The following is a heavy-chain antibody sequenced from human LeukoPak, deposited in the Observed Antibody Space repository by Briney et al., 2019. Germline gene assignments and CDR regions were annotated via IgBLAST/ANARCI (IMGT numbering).Heavy chain of an antibody. CDR3: ARSRPSIAVAGTDY. J-gene: IGHJ4*02. CDR2: INPNSGGT. D-gene: IGHD6-19*01. V-gene: IGHV1-2*06. Sequence: GASVKVSCKASGYTFTGYYMHWVRQAPGQGLEWMGRINPNSGGTNYAQKFQGRVTMTRDTSISTAYMELSRLRSDDTAVYYCARSRPSIAVAGTDYWDQGTLVTVSS. CDR1: GYTFTGYY.